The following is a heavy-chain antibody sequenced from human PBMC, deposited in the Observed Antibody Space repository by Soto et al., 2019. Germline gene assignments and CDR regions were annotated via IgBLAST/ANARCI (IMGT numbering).Heavy chain of an antibody. J-gene: IGHJ4*02. CDR2: ISSSGGAI. CDR3: ARIHRGYSSGPIDY. D-gene: IGHD5-18*01. V-gene: IGHV3-11*01. CDR1: GFTFSDYY. Sequence: QVQLVESGGGLVKPGGSLRLSCAASGFTFSDYYMSWIRQAPGKGLEWVSYISSSGGAIYHADPVKGRFTISRDNAKNSLYLQMNSLRAEDTAVYSCARIHRGYSSGPIDYWGQGTLVTVSS.